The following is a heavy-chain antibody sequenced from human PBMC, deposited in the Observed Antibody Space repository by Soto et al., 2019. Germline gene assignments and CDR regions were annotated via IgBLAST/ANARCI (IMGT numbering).Heavy chain of an antibody. CDR2: ISGSGGST. J-gene: IGHJ6*02. V-gene: IGHV3-23*01. CDR3: AKGLWFGELPYYYGMDV. CDR1: GFTFSSYA. D-gene: IGHD3-10*01. Sequence: LRLSCAASGFTFSSYAMSWVRQAPGKGLEWVSAISGSGGSTYYADSVKGRFTISRDNSKNTLYLQMNSLRAEDTAVYYCAKGLWFGELPYYYGMDVWGQGTTVTVSS.